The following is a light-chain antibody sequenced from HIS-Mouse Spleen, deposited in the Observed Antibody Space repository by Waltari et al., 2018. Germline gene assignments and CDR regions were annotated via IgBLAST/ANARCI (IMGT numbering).Light chain of an antibody. J-gene: IGLJ3*02. CDR1: SSDVGSYNL. V-gene: IGLV2-23*01. CDR2: EGS. Sequence: QSALTQPASVSGSPGQSITISCTGTSSDVGSYNLVSWYQQHPGKAPKRMIYEGSKRPSGVSNRFAGSKSGNTASLTISGLQAEDEAYYYCCSYAGSSTWVVGGGTKLTVL. CDR3: CSYAGSSTWV.